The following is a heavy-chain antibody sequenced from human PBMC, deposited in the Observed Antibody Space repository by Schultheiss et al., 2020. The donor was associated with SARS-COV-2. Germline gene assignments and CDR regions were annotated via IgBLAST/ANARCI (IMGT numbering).Heavy chain of an antibody. J-gene: IGHJ4*02. CDR3: ARDQRSVVVAAKDY. CDR2: IYYSGST. CDR1: GASITNIVNS. D-gene: IGHD2-15*01. V-gene: IGHV4-39*07. Sequence: SQTLSLTCTVSGASITNIVNSWGWIRQPPGKGPEWIGNIYYSGSTFYTASLESRVTISVDTSKNQFSLKLSSVTAADTAVYYCARDQRSVVVAAKDYWGQGTLVTVSS.